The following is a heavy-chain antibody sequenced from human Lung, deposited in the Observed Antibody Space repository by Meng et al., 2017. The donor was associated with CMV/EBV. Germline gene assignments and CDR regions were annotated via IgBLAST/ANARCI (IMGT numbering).Heavy chain of an antibody. CDR3: LRRSGGSV. V-gene: IGHV4-4*02. D-gene: IGHD3-10*01. CDR1: GDSITNHNW. CDR2: IPHRGSS. J-gene: IGHJ1*01. Sequence: QVQLRGAGPVLVRPSETLPLTCAFSGDSITNHNWWAWVRQPQGKGLEWIGEIPHRGSSAYNPSLKSRVSMSIDKSKNQFSLKLTSVTAADTAVYHCLRRSGGSVWGQGTLVTVSS.